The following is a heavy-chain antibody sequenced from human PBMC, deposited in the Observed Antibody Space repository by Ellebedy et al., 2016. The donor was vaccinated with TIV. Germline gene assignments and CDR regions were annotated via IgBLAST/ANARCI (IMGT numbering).Heavy chain of an antibody. CDR1: GFTFSTYS. Sequence: GGSLRLSXAASGFTFSTYSMNWVRQAPGKGLEWVSYISSGSNTIYYADSVKGRFTISRDNVKNSLYLQMNSLRDEDTAVYYCARDRNAEYASSDDDAFAVWGQGTMVTVSS. J-gene: IGHJ3*01. CDR3: ARDRNAEYASSDDDAFAV. V-gene: IGHV3-48*02. D-gene: IGHD2-2*01. CDR2: ISSGSNTI.